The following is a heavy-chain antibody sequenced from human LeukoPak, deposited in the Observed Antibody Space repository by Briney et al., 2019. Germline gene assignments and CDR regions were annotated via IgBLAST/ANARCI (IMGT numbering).Heavy chain of an antibody. CDR1: GGTFTSYA. CDR2: IIPIFGTA. D-gene: IGHD3-22*01. J-gene: IGHJ4*02. CDR3: ARDGNLDGAYYYDSSGYSY. Sequence: SVKVSCKASGGTFTSYAISWGRHAPGQGLEWMGGIIPIFGTANYAQKFQGRVTITADESTSKAYMELSSLRSEDTAVYYCARDGNLDGAYYYDSSGYSYWGQGTLVTVSS. V-gene: IGHV1-69*13.